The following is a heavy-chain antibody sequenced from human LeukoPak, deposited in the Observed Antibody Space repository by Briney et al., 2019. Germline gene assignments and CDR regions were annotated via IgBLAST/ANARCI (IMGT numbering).Heavy chain of an antibody. CDR3: GRAPRPVAWNWFDP. V-gene: IGHV3-49*03. J-gene: IGHJ5*02. D-gene: IGHD2-15*01. CDR1: GFTFGDYA. CDR2: FGSKSYGGPA. Sequence: GGSLRLSCRTSGFTFGDYARSWFRQAPGKGLEWFGFFGSKSYGGPAEYAASVKDRFTISRDDSTRIAYLQMKSLKTEDTGVYYCGRAPRPVAWNWFDPWGQGTLVTVSS.